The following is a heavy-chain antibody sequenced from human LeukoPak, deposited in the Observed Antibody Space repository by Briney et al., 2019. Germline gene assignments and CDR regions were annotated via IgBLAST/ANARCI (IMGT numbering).Heavy chain of an antibody. CDR2: INSDGSST. V-gene: IGHV3-74*01. D-gene: IGHD3-22*01. Sequence: PGGSLRLSCAASGFTFSRYGMHWVRQAPGKGLVWVSRINSDGSSTSYADSVKGRFTISRDNAKNTLYLQMNSLRAEDTAVYYCARLDYYDRCTGDSWGQGTLVTIAS. J-gene: IGHJ4*02. CDR3: ARLDYYDRCTGDS. CDR1: GFTFSRYG.